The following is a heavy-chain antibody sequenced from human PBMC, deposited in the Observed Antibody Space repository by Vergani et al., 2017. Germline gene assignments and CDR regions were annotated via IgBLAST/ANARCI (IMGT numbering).Heavy chain of an antibody. CDR1: GGTFSSYA. Sequence: QVQLVQSGAEVKKPGSSVKVSCKASGGTFSSYAISWVRQAPGQGLEWMGGIIPIFGTANYAQKFQGRVTITADEFTSTAYMELSSLRSEDTAVYYCARXRRSGSTSPWGFDPWGQGTLVTVSS. CDR3: ARXRRSGSTSPWGFDP. J-gene: IGHJ5*02. CDR2: IIPIFGTA. D-gene: IGHD2-2*01. V-gene: IGHV1-69*01.